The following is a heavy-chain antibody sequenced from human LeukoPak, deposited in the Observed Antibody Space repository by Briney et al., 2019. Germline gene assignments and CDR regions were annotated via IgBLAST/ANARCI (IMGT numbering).Heavy chain of an antibody. Sequence: SVKVSCKASGGTFSSYAISWVRQAPGQGLEWMGRIIPIFGTANYAQKFQGRVTITMDESTSTAYMELSSLRSEDTAVYYCARMSVAGTKVAFDIWGQGTMVTVS. D-gene: IGHD6-19*01. CDR1: GGTFSSYA. V-gene: IGHV1-69*05. CDR3: ARMSVAGTKVAFDI. J-gene: IGHJ3*02. CDR2: IIPIFGTA.